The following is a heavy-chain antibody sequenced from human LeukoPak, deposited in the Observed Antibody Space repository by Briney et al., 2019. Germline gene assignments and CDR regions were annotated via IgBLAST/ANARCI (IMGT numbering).Heavy chain of an antibody. CDR1: GFTFSNYW. D-gene: IGHD3-22*01. Sequence: PGGSLRLSCAASGFTFSNYWMHWVRQAPGKGLVWVSRINSDGINTSYADFVKGRITISRDNAKNTLNLQMNSLRAEDTAVYYCARDLGQYYDTSDNWFDPWGQGTLVTVSS. V-gene: IGHV3-74*01. CDR3: ARDLGQYYDTSDNWFDP. J-gene: IGHJ5*02. CDR2: INSDGINT.